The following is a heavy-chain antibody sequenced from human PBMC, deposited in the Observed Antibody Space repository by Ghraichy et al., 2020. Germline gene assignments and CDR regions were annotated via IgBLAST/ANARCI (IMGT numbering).Heavy chain of an antibody. V-gene: IGHV4-30-2*01. J-gene: IGHJ4*02. CDR1: GGSISSGGYS. CDR3: ARVGCSGGSCYLPFFDY. D-gene: IGHD2-15*01. Sequence: LSLTCAVSGGSISSGGYSWSWIRQPPGKGLEWIGYIYHSGSTYYNPSLKSRVTISVDSSKNQFSLKLSSVTAADTAVYYCARVGCSGGSCYLPFFDYWGQGTLVTVSS. CDR2: IYHSGST.